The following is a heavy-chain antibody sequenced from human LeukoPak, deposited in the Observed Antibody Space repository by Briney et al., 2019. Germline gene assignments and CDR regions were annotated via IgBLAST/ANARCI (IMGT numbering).Heavy chain of an antibody. D-gene: IGHD2-15*01. Sequence: SETLSLTCAVSGGSISSGGYSWSWIRQPPGKGLEWIGYIYHSGESYFNPSLKSRVTMSVDKSKNQFSLNLTSVTAADTAVYYCARDYCSGGSCYFHVFDVWGQGTTVTVSS. J-gene: IGHJ3*01. CDR2: IYHSGES. CDR3: ARDYCSGGSCYFHVFDV. V-gene: IGHV4-30-2*01. CDR1: GGSISSGGYS.